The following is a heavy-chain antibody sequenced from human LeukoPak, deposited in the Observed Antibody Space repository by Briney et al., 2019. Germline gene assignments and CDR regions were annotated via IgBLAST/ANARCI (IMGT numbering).Heavy chain of an antibody. Sequence: GGSLRLSCAASGFTFSSYAMNWVRQAPGKGLEWVSAISGSGGNTYYADSVKGRFTIPRDNSKNTLYLQMNSLRAEDTAVYYCARDPQWLVRGHYFDYWGQGTLVTVSS. CDR3: ARDPQWLVRGHYFDY. D-gene: IGHD6-19*01. V-gene: IGHV3-23*01. J-gene: IGHJ4*02. CDR2: ISGSGGNT. CDR1: GFTFSSYA.